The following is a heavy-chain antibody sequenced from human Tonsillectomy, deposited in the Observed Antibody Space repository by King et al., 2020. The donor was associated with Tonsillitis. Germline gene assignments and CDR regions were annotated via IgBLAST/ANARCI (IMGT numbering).Heavy chain of an antibody. CDR2: ISSSGSTI. D-gene: IGHD1-26*01. CDR3: ARDDKPGRLDYFDY. V-gene: IGHV3-48*03. J-gene: IGHJ4*02. CDR1: GFTFSSYE. Sequence: VQLVESGGGLVQPGGSLRLSCAASGFTFSSYEMNWVRQAPGKGLEWVSYISSSGSTIYYADSVKGRLTISSDNAKNALYLQMNSLRAEETAVYYCARDDKPGRLDYFDYWGQGTLVTVSS.